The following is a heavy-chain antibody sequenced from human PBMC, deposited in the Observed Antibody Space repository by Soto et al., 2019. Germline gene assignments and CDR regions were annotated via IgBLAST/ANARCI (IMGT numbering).Heavy chain of an antibody. J-gene: IGHJ3*02. CDR3: AKVRPLRDCTSNSCLGAFDI. CDR2: ITASADTT. V-gene: IGHV3-23*01. Sequence: PGGSLKLSCAASAFTFRSYVMSWCRQAPGKGLEWVSAITASADTTYYADSVKGRFTISRDNSKNTLYLRMNSLRAEDTAVYYCAKVRPLRDCTSNSCLGAFDIWGQGTMVTVSS. D-gene: IGHD2-2*01. CDR1: AFTFRSYV.